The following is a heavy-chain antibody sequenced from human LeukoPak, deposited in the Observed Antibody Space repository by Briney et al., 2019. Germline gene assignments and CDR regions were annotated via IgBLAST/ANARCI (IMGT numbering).Heavy chain of an antibody. V-gene: IGHV3-23*01. D-gene: IGHD3-10*01. CDR1: GFSFSNNA. Sequence: PGGSLRLSCAASGFSFSNNAMAWVRQVPGKGLEWVSGLSSRGDASYADSVLGRFTISRDTSKNALYLQMNSLTAEDTATYFCAKRRVVRGYFFDYWGQGTLVIVSS. CDR3: AKRRVVRGYFFDY. CDR2: LSSRGDA. J-gene: IGHJ4*02.